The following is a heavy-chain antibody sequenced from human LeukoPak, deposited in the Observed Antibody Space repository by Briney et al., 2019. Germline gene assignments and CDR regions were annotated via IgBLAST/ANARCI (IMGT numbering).Heavy chain of an antibody. J-gene: IGHJ4*02. V-gene: IGHV3-33*08. CDR2: TWYGGSNE. D-gene: IGHD6-6*01. CDR1: GFTFSTYG. CDR3: AKGGVAAHAQYYFDY. Sequence: PGGSLRLSCAASGFTFSTYGMHWVRQAPGKGLEWVAVTWYGGSNEYYADSVKGRFTISRDNSKNTLYLQMNSLRAEDTAVYYCAKGGVAAHAQYYFDYWGQGTLVTVSS.